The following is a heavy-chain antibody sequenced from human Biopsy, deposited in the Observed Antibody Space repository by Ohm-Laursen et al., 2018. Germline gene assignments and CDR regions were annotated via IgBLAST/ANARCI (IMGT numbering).Heavy chain of an antibody. CDR2: IRSESSGGTR. CDR1: GFNFGDSG. Sequence: SLRLSCTASGFNFGDSGMGWFRQAPGKGLECVGLIRSESSGGTREYAAPVKGRFTVLRDDSKSIAYLDMNSLKTEDTAMYYCSKWTGGYSYSSLWGRGTLVTVSS. V-gene: IGHV3-49*03. D-gene: IGHD5-12*01. CDR3: SKWTGGYSYSSL. J-gene: IGHJ4*02.